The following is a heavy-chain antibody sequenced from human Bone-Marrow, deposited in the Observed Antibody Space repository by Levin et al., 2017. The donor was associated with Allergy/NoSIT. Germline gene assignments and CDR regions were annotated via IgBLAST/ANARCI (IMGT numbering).Heavy chain of an antibody. Sequence: GESLKISCKASGYNFNNHDITWVRQVNGQGLEWMGWMNPINNDAGYAQKFQGRITMTRNTSTSTAYMELRNLESEDTAVYYCARVGSRIPSSRRNYYYYSGLDVWGQGTTVTVAS. V-gene: IGHV1-8*01. CDR3: ARVGSRIPSSRRNYYYYSGLDV. CDR2: MNPINNDA. CDR1: GYNFNNHD. J-gene: IGHJ6*02. D-gene: IGHD3-10*01.